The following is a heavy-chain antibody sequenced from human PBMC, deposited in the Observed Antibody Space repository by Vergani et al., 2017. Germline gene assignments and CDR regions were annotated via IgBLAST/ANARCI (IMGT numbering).Heavy chain of an antibody. J-gene: IGHJ4*02. CDR1: GFTFSSYA. CDR3: EKNVKTEMATSESKCFDY. D-gene: IGHD5-24*01. CDR2: LSGSGGST. Sequence: EVQLLESGGGLVQPGGSLRLSCAASGFTFSSYAMSWVRQAPGKGLEWVSALSGSGGSTYYADSGKGRFTISRDNSKNALYLQMNSLRAEDTAVYYCEKNVKTEMATSESKCFDYWGQGTLVTVSS. V-gene: IGHV3-23*01.